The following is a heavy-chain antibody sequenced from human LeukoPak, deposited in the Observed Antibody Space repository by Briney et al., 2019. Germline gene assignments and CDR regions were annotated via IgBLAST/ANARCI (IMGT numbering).Heavy chain of an antibody. CDR3: ANFVDTSMGGNDY. CDR2: ISADSYYT. J-gene: IGHJ4*02. D-gene: IGHD5-18*01. CDR1: GLTFSSHA. V-gene: IGHV3-23*01. Sequence: GGSLRLSCAASGLTFSSHAMSWVRQAPGKGLEWVSAISADSYYTYYADSVQGRFTISRDNSKNTLYLQMNSLRAEDTALYYCANFVDTSMGGNDYWGQGTLVTVSS.